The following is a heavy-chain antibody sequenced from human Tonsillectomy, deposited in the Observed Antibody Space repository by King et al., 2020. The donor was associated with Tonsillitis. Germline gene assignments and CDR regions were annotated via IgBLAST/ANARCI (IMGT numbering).Heavy chain of an antibody. J-gene: IGHJ3*02. CDR1: AFTFSNYA. V-gene: IGHV3-23*04. Sequence: VQLVESGGGLVQPGGSLRLSCAASAFTFSNYAMSWVRQAPGKGLEWVSSITGSGGATYYADSVKGRFTISRDNSKNTLYLQMNSLRADGTAVYCCAKDLNSRGYYPDDAFDIWGQGTMVTVSS. D-gene: IGHD3-22*01. CDR2: ITGSGGAT. CDR3: AKDLNSRGYYPDDAFDI.